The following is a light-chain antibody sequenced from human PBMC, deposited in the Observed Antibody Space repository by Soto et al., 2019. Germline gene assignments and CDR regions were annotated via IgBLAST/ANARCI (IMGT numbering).Light chain of an antibody. CDR1: QSISSY. CDR3: QQSFSTTWT. CDR2: AAS. Sequence: DIQMTQSPSSLSASVGDRVTITCRASQSISSYLNWYQQKPGRAPILLIYAASSLQSGVPSRFSGSGSGTDFTLTISGLQREDFSTYYCQQSFSTTWTFGQETKVDIK. J-gene: IGKJ1*01. V-gene: IGKV1-39*01.